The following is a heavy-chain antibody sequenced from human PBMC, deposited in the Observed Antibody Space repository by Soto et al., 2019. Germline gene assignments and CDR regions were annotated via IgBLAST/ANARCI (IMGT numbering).Heavy chain of an antibody. Sequence: PSETLSLTCTVSGGSISSGGYYWSWIRQHPGKGLEWIGYIHYSGTTYYNPSLKSRLTMSVHSSKNQFSLKVYSVTAADTARYYCARIAVTYYYRMDVWGPGTSVTVSS. CDR1: GGSISSGGYY. V-gene: IGHV4-31*03. CDR3: ARIAVTYYYRMDV. CDR2: IHYSGTT. J-gene: IGHJ6*02. D-gene: IGHD6-19*01.